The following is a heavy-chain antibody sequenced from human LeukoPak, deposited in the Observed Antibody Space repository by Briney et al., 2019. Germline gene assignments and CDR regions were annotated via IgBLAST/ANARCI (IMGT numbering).Heavy chain of an antibody. Sequence: SETLSLTCTVSGGSISGYYWSWIRQPPGKGLEWIGYIYYSGTTSYNPSLKSRVTISVDTSKDQFSLKLSSVTAAATAVFYCARHVPICGWTSCYLPYFDLWGQGTLVTVSS. V-gene: IGHV4-59*01. CDR3: ARHVPICGWTSCYLPYFDL. D-gene: IGHD2-2*01. CDR2: IYYSGTT. CDR1: GGSISGYY. J-gene: IGHJ4*02.